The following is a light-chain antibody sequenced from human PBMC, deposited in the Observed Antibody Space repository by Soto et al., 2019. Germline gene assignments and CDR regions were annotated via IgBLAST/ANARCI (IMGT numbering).Light chain of an antibody. Sequence: EIVLTQSPATLSLSPGERATLSCRASQSVSSYLAWYQQKPGQAPRLLIYDASNRATGIPARFSGSGSGTHFTLTISCLEPEDFAIYYCQQRNTWPPVTSGQGTRLEIK. CDR1: QSVSSY. CDR2: DAS. J-gene: IGKJ5*01. V-gene: IGKV3-11*01. CDR3: QQRNTWPPVT.